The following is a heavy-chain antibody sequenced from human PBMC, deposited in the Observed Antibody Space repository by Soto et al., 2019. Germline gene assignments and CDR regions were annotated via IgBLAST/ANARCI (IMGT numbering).Heavy chain of an antibody. CDR1: GGTFSSYS. CDR3: TRGGCENNWNDGNFEY. Sequence: QVQLVQSGAEVKKPGSSVKVSCKAPGGTFSSYSINCVRQAPGQGLERMGRVVPKIGNINFVRKFQGRLTLTADKSTRTAFLELSSLRPEDTAVYYCTRGGCENNWNDGNFEYWGQGTQVTVSS. V-gene: IGHV1-69*08. J-gene: IGHJ4*02. CDR2: VVPKIGNI. D-gene: IGHD1-20*01.